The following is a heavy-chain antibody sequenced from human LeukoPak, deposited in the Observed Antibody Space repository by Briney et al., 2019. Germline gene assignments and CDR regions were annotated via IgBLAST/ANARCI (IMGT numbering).Heavy chain of an antibody. CDR3: ATYTHWVAGDV. J-gene: IGHJ6*02. D-gene: IGHD3-16*01. V-gene: IGHV3-7*01. Sequence: GGSLRLSCAASGFTFSDSWMSWVRQAPGKGLEWVANMNQGGSAKGYVDSVKGRFTISRDNARNSLYLQMSSLRPEDTAVYYCATYTHWVAGDVWGQGTTVTVSS. CDR1: GFTFSDSW. CDR2: MNQGGSAK.